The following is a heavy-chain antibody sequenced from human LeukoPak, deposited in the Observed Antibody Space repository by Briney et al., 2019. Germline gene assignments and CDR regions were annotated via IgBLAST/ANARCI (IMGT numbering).Heavy chain of an antibody. Sequence: KPSETLSLTWTVSGGSISSHYWSWIRQPPGKGLQWIGYTNHVGNSDFNPSLKSRVTISVDTSKNQFSLKLSSVTAAGTAVYYCARHYDGRESGSFYEDHWGQGTLVIVSS. CDR2: TNHVGNS. V-gene: IGHV4-59*08. J-gene: IGHJ4*02. D-gene: IGHD1-26*01. CDR1: GGSISSHY. CDR3: ARHYDGRESGSFYEDH.